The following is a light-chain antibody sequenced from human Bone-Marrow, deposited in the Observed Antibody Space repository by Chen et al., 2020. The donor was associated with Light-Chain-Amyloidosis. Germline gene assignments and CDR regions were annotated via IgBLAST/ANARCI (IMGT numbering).Light chain of an antibody. V-gene: IGLV2-8*01. CDR3: CSYAGDSWV. J-gene: IGLJ3*02. CDR2: EVI. CDR1: NSDVGRYDY. Sequence: QSALTQPPSASVSPGQSVTISCTGTNSDVGRYDYVSWYQQHPGKAPKFLIYEVITRSSGVPDRFSGSKSGNTASLTVSGLQAEDEADYYCCSYAGDSWVFGGGTKLTVL.